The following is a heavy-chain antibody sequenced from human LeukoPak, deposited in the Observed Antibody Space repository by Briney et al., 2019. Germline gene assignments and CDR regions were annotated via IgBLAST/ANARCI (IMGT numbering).Heavy chain of an antibody. D-gene: IGHD2-2*01. J-gene: IGHJ3*02. CDR1: GGSISSYY. CDR3: ARNYCSSTSCYDAFDI. CDR2: IYTSEST. Sequence: SSETLSLTCTVSGGSISSYYWSWIRQPAGKGLEWIGRIYTSESTNYNPSLKSRVTMSVDTSKYQFSLKLNSVTAADTAVYYCARNYCSSTSCYDAFDIWGQGTMVTVSS. V-gene: IGHV4-4*07.